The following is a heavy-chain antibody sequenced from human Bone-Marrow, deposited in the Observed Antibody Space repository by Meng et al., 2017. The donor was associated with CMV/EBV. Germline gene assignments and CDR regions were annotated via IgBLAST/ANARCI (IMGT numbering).Heavy chain of an antibody. CDR2: IKQDGSEK. CDR1: GFTFSNAW. D-gene: IGHD1-1*01. V-gene: IGHV3-7*01. CDR3: ARDRTGTFEY. Sequence: GGSLRLSCAASGFTFSNAWMSWVRQAPGKGLEWVANIKQDGSEKYYVDCVKGRFTISRDNAKNSLYLQMNSLRAEDTAVYYCARDRTGTFEYWGQGTLVTVSS. J-gene: IGHJ4*02.